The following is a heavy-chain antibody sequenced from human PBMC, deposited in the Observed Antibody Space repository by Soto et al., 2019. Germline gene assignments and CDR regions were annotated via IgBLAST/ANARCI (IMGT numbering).Heavy chain of an antibody. Sequence: SETLSLTCTVSGGSVSSGSYYWSWIRQPPGKGLACIGYIYYSGSTNYNPSLKTRVTISVDTSKNQFSLKLSSVTAADTAVYYCASQHYYDSSGYYVGYWGQGTLVTVSS. D-gene: IGHD3-22*01. J-gene: IGHJ4*02. V-gene: IGHV4-61*01. CDR2: IYYSGST. CDR3: ASQHYYDSSGYYVGY. CDR1: GGSVSSGSYY.